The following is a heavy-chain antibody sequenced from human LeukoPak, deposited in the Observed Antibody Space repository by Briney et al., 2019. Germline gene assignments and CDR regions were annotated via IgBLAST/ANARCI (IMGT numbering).Heavy chain of an antibody. CDR2: INAGNGNT. Sequence: ASVKVSCKASGYTFTSYAMHWVRQAPGQRLEWMGWINAGNGNTKYSQKFQGRVTITRDTSASTAYMELSSLRSEDTAVYYCARALRYPAPFGYWGQGTLVIVSS. V-gene: IGHV1-3*01. CDR1: GYTFTSYA. J-gene: IGHJ4*02. CDR3: ARALRYPAPFGY. D-gene: IGHD1-1*01.